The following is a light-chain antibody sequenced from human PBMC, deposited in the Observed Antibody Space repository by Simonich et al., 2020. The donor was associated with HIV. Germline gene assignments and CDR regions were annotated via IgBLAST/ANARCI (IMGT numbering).Light chain of an antibody. V-gene: IGLV3-21*03. J-gene: IGLJ3*02. Sequence: SYVLTQPPSVSVATGKTARLTCGGNNIGSKRVHWYQQKEGQAPVMVGYDDKDRPSGIPERFSGSNSGNTATLSISRVEAGVEADYYCQVWDSSSDHVVFGGGTKLTVL. CDR3: QVWDSSSDHVV. CDR1: NIGSKR. CDR2: DDK.